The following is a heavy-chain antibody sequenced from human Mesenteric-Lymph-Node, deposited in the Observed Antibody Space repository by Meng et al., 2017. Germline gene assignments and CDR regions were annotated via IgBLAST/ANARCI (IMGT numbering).Heavy chain of an antibody. D-gene: IGHD3-22*01. J-gene: IGHJ3*02. Sequence: GESLKISCAASGFTFSSYAMHWVRQAPGKGLEWVAVISYDGSNKYYADSVKGRFTISRDNSKNTLYLQMNSLRAEDTAVYYCAREGVDYYDSSGYYYASFAFDIWGQGTMVTVSS. CDR2: ISYDGSNK. V-gene: IGHV3-30*04. CDR1: GFTFSSYA. CDR3: AREGVDYYDSSGYYYASFAFDI.